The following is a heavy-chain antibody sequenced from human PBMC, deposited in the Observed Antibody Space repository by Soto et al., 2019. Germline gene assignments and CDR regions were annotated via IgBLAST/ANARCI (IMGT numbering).Heavy chain of an antibody. D-gene: IGHD6-19*01. CDR3: AKDWAGTAVADGDAFDI. CDR1: GFTFSSYA. V-gene: IGHV3-23*01. J-gene: IGHJ3*02. CDR2: ISGSGGST. Sequence: GGSLRLSCAASGFTFSSYAISWVRQAPGKGLEWVSAISGSGGSTYYADSVKGRFTISRDNSKNTLYLQMNSLRAEDTAVYYCAKDWAGTAVADGDAFDIWGQGTMVTVSS.